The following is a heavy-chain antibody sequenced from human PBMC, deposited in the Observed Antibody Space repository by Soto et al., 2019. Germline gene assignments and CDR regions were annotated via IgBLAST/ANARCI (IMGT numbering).Heavy chain of an antibody. CDR1: GYSFTSYW. CDR3: ARGPNIVLVPAAILDYYYYGMDV. Sequence: PGESLKISCKGSGYSFTSYWIGWVRQMPGKGLEWMGIIYPGDSDTRHSPSFQGQVTMTRDTSISTAYMELSRLRSDDTAVYYCARGPNIVLVPAAILDYYYYGMDVWGQGTTVTVSS. J-gene: IGHJ6*02. D-gene: IGHD2-2*01. CDR2: IYPGDSDT. V-gene: IGHV5-51*01.